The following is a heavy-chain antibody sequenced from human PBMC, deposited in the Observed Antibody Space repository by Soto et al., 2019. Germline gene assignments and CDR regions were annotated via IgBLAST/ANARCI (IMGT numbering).Heavy chain of an antibody. D-gene: IGHD5-12*01. V-gene: IGHV4-59*11. J-gene: IGHJ4*02. CDR3: TRATWYSEY. CDR1: GVSISNHY. Sequence: QVQLQESGPGLVKPSETLSLTCSVSGVSISNHYWSWIRQPPGKGLEWFGYIYYNRNTNYKPSLKSRVPMSVDTYRNQLSLKLTTVSAADTAVYYCTRATWYSEYWGEGTLVTVSS. CDR2: IYYNRNT.